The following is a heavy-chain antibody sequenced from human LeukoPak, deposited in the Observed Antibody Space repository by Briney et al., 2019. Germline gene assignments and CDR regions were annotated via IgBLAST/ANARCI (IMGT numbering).Heavy chain of an antibody. D-gene: IGHD3-10*01. CDR2: IYYSGST. J-gene: IGHJ6*02. CDR1: GGSISSGGYY. CDR3: ATVSFQSGSGMYYYGMDV. Sequence: SETLSLTCTVSGGSISSGGYYWSWIRQHPGKGLEWIGYIYYSGSTYYNPSLRSRVTISVDTSKNQFSLKLSSVTAADTAVYYCATVSFQSGSGMYYYGMDVWGQGTTVTVSS. V-gene: IGHV4-31*03.